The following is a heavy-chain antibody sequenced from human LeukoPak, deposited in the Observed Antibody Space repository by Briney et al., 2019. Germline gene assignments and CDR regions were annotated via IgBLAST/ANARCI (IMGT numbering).Heavy chain of an antibody. D-gene: IGHD6-13*01. CDR1: GFTVSSSY. V-gene: IGHV3-66*01. Sequence: PGGPLRLSCAASGFTVSSSYMSWVRQAPGKGMEWVSIISSAGTTYYADSVKGRFTISRDNSKNTVYPQVNSLRDEDTAVYYCARDLEAANTYYFDYWGQGTMVTVSS. CDR2: ISSAGTT. CDR3: ARDLEAANTYYFDY. J-gene: IGHJ4*02.